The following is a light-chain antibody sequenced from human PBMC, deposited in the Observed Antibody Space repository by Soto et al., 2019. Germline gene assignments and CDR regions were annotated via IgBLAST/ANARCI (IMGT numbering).Light chain of an antibody. CDR3: QQYNSYSPT. J-gene: IGKJ1*01. CDR1: QSISSW. CDR2: HAS. Sequence: DIQMTQSPSTLSASVGDRVTNTCRASQSISSWLAWYQQKPGKAPKLLIYHASSLESGVPSRFSGSGSGTEFTLTISSLQPDDFATYYCQQYNSYSPTFGQGTKVDIK. V-gene: IGKV1-5*01.